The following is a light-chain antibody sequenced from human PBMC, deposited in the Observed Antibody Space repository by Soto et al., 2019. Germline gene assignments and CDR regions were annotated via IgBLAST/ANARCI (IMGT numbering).Light chain of an antibody. V-gene: IGKV1-39*01. CDR2: DAS. CDR3: QQSYSTRT. J-gene: IGKJ1*01. CDR1: QGISGW. Sequence: DNQMTKCPSTLSASVGSRVIITGRASQGISGWLAWYQQKVGQAPKLLIFDASSLQSGVPSRFSGSGSGTDFTLTISSLQPEDFATYYCQQSYSTRTFGQAT.